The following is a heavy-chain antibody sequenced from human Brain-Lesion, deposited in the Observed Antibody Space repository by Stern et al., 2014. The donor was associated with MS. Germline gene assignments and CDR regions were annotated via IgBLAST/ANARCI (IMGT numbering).Heavy chain of an antibody. CDR2: VNPNTGGT. D-gene: IGHD3-3*01. CDR3: ARDQRGITIFGVVTDYYYLGMDV. V-gene: IGHV1-2*02. Sequence: VQLLQSGAEVKKPGASVKVSCKTSGYIFTGYYIHWVRPAPGQGLEWMAWVNPNTGGTKYAQKFQGRVTMSRDTSISTAYVELSSLTSDDTAVYYCARDQRGITIFGVVTDYYYLGMDVWGQGTTVTVSS. CDR1: GYIFTGYY. J-gene: IGHJ6*02.